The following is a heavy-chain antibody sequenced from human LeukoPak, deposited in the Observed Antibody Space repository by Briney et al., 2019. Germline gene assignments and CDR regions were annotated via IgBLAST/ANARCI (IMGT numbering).Heavy chain of an antibody. CDR2: ITASGVST. Sequence: GGSLRLSCAASGFTFRNYAMNWVRQAPGKGLEWVSGITASGVSTSYADSVKGRFTMSRDNSKNTLYLQMNSLSAEDTAMYYCARDNWNDVEGAFDVWGQGTMVTVSS. D-gene: IGHD1-20*01. CDR1: GFTFRNYA. J-gene: IGHJ3*01. V-gene: IGHV3-23*01. CDR3: ARDNWNDVEGAFDV.